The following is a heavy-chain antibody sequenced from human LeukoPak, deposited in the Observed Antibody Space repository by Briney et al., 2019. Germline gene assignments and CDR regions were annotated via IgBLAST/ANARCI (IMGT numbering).Heavy chain of an antibody. CDR1: GFTFSNYG. Sequence: GRSLRLSCAASGFTFSNYGMHWVRQAPGKGLEWVAVISYDGIKKYYEDSVKGRFTISRDNSKNTLYLQMNSLRAEDTAVYYCAKDYYDSSGYCNYWGQGTLVTVSS. V-gene: IGHV3-30*18. J-gene: IGHJ4*02. CDR2: ISYDGIKK. CDR3: AKDYYDSSGYCNY. D-gene: IGHD3-22*01.